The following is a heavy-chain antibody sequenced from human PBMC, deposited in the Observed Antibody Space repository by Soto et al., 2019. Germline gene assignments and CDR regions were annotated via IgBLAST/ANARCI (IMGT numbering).Heavy chain of an antibody. CDR3: ARAVYDILTGPSDYYGMDV. CDR1: GFTFSSYS. V-gene: IGHV3-21*01. CDR2: ISSSSSYI. J-gene: IGHJ6*02. Sequence: PGGSLRLSCAASGFTFSSYSMNWVRQAPGKGLEWVSSISSSSSYIYYADSVKGRFTISRDNAKNSLHLQMNSLRAEDTAVYYCARAVYDILTGPSDYYGMDVWGQGTTVTVSS. D-gene: IGHD3-9*01.